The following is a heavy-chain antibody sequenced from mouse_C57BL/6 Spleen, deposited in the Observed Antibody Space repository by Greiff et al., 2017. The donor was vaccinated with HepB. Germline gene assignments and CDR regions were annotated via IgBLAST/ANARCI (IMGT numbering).Heavy chain of an antibody. CDR3: ARWNYSNPHFDY. CDR2: INPSNGGT. J-gene: IGHJ2*01. V-gene: IGHV1-53*01. Sequence: QVQLQQSGTELVKPGASVKLSCKASGYTFTSYWMHWVKQRPGQGLEWIGNINPSNGGTNYNEKFKSKATLTVDKSSSTAYMQLSSLTSEDSAVYYCARWNYSNPHFDYWGQGTTLTVSS. CDR1: GYTFTSYW. D-gene: IGHD2-5*01.